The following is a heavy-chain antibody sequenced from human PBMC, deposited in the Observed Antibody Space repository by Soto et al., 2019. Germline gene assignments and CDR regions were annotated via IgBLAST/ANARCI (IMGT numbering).Heavy chain of an antibody. CDR2: VNPSGGST. V-gene: IGHV1-46*01. J-gene: IGHJ1*01. CDR3: AREENCSDGICYSEYFQR. D-gene: IGHD2-15*01. CDR1: GYIFTAYS. Sequence: QAHLEQSGAEVKRPGASVKVSCKASGYIFTAYSMHWVRQAPGQGLEWMGVVNPSGGSTNYAQKFQGRITMTRDTSTSTVYMDLSSLTSEDTAVYYCAREENCSDGICYSEYFQRWGQGTLVTVSS.